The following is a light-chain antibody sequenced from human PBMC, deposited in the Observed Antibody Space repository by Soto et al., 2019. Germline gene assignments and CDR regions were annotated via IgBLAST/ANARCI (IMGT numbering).Light chain of an antibody. CDR1: SPDFGGQNY. V-gene: IGLV2-14*01. J-gene: IGLJ1*01. Sequence: QSALTQPASVSGSLGQSITIPCTGTSPDFGGQNYVSWYQQHPGRAPKLILYEVSNRPSGVSNRFSGSKSGNTASLTISGLQAEYVADYYCSSYTYVVTLEVFGTGTKLTVL. CDR3: SSYTYVVTLEV. CDR2: EVS.